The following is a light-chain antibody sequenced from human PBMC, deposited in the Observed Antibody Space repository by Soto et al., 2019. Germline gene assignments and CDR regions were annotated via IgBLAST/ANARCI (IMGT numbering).Light chain of an antibody. Sequence: DIVMTQSPDSLAVSLGERATINCKSSQSILYSPNNKNYLAWYQQKPGQPPKLLIYWASTRESGVPDRFSGSGSGTDFTLTISSPQAEDVAVYYCQHYLNTPQNFGQGTKVEIK. J-gene: IGKJ1*01. CDR1: QSILYSPNNKNY. CDR3: QHYLNTPQN. CDR2: WAS. V-gene: IGKV4-1*01.